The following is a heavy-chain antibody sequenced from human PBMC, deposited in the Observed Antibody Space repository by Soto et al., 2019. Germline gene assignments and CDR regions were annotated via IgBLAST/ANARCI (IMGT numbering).Heavy chain of an antibody. Sequence: WXSLRLSFAASGFTVSSNYMSWVRQAPGKGLEWVSVIYSGGSTYYADSVKGRFTISRDNSKNTPYLQMNSLRAEDTAVYYCARESSARAGYYFDYWGQGTLVTVSS. CDR1: GFTVSSNY. V-gene: IGHV3-53*01. J-gene: IGHJ4*02. D-gene: IGHD6-13*01. CDR2: IYSGGST. CDR3: ARESSARAGYYFDY.